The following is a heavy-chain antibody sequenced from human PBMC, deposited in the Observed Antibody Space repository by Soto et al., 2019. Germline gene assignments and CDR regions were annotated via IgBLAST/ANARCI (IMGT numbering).Heavy chain of an antibody. J-gene: IGHJ4*02. V-gene: IGHV3-30-3*01. D-gene: IGHD2-15*01. CDR2: ISYDGSNK. CDR1: GFTFSSYA. CDR3: ARERDEESSGGALEY. Sequence: QVQLVESGGGVVQPGRSLRLSCAASGFTFSSYAMHWVRQAPGKGLEWVAVISYDGSNKYYADSVKGRFTISRDKSKNALYLQMNSMRAEDTAVSYCARERDEESSGGALEYWGQGTLVTVSS.